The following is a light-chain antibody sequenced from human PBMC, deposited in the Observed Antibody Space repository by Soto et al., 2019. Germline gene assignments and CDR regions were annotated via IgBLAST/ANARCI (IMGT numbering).Light chain of an antibody. Sequence: EIVLTQSPATLSLSPGERATLSCRASQSVSSNLAWYQQKLGQAPRLLIYDAFNRATGIPARFSGSGSGTDFTLPISNLEPEDFAVYYCQQRSSWPTFGQGTKLEIK. J-gene: IGKJ2*01. CDR2: DAF. CDR1: QSVSSN. V-gene: IGKV3-11*01. CDR3: QQRSSWPT.